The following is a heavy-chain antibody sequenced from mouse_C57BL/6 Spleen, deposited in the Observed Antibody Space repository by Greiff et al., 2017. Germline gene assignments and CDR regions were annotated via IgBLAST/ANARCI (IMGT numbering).Heavy chain of an antibody. CDR3: ARSGDAMDY. D-gene: IGHD3-1*01. CDR2: INPSSGYT. Sequence: QVQLQQSGAELAKPGASVKLSCKASGYTFTSYWMHWVKQRPGQGLEWIGYINPSSGYTKYNQKFKDKDTLTADKSSSTAYMQLSSLTYEDSAVYYCARSGDAMDYWGQGTSVTVSS. J-gene: IGHJ4*01. CDR1: GYTFTSYW. V-gene: IGHV1-7*01.